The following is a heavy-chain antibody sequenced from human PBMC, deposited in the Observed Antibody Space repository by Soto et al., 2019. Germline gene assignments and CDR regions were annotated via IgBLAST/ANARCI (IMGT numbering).Heavy chain of an antibody. Sequence: QVQLQESGPGLVKPSETLSLTCTVSGGSISSYYWSWIRQPPGKGLEWIGYIYYSGSTNYNPSLKRRFTISVDTSKNPFSWKLSSVTDADTAVYYWARGLWHYYDSSGYYFDSWGQGTLVTVSS. CDR2: IYYSGST. J-gene: IGHJ4*02. V-gene: IGHV4-59*01. CDR3: ARGLWHYYDSSGYYFDS. CDR1: GGSISSYY. D-gene: IGHD3-22*01.